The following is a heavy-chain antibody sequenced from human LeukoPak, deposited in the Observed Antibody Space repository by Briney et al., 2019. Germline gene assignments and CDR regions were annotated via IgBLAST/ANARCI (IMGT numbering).Heavy chain of an antibody. CDR1: GGSISSYY. CDR3: ARTAAGHHDAFDI. CDR2: IYYSGST. D-gene: IGHD6-13*01. Sequence: SETLSLTCTVSGGSISSYYWSWIRQPPGKGLEWIGYIYYSGSTNYNPSLKSRVTISVDTSKNQFSLKLSSVTAADTAVYYCARTAAGHHDAFDIWGQGTMVTVSS. J-gene: IGHJ3*02. V-gene: IGHV4-59*08.